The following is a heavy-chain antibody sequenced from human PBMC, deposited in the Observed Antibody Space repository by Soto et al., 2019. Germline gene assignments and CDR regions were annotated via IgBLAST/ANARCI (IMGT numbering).Heavy chain of an antibody. CDR2: INPSGGST. CDR1: GYTFTSYY. D-gene: IGHD2-8*01. Sequence: QVQLVQSGAEVKKPGASVKVSCKASGYTFTSYYMHWVRQAPGQGLEWMGIINPSGGSTSYAQKFQGRVTMTRDTSTSTVYMELSSLRSEDTAVYYCARQARYCTNGECSAYGMDVWGQGTTVTVSS. CDR3: ARQARYCTNGECSAYGMDV. V-gene: IGHV1-46*01. J-gene: IGHJ6*02.